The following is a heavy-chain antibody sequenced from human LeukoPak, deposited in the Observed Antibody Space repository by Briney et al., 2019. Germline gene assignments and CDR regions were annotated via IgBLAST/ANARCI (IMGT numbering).Heavy chain of an antibody. D-gene: IGHD6-13*01. CDR2: IYWNDDK. V-gene: IGHV2-5*01. CDR3: ARIGVSSWSTPTNAFDI. Sequence: SGPTLVKPTQTLTLTCTFSGFSLSTSGVGVGWIRQPPGKALESLALIYWNDDKRYSPSLKSRFTITKDTSKNQVVLTMTNMDPVDTATYYCARIGVSSWSTPTNAFDIWGQGTMVTVSS. CDR1: GFSLSTSGVG. J-gene: IGHJ3*02.